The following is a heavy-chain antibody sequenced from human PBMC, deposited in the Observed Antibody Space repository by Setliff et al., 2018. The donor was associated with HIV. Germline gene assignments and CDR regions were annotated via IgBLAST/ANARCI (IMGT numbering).Heavy chain of an antibody. CDR2: IYHSGST. J-gene: IGHJ6*03. CDR3: ARGSVFWDRGNHYQYMDV. Sequence: SLTCAVSGGSISSSTWWSWVRQPPGKGLEWIGEIYHSGSTNYKPSLKSRVTILVDKSRNQFSLNLSAVTAADTAVYYCARGSVFWDRGNHYQYMDVWATGTTVTVSS. CDR1: GGSISSSTW. V-gene: IGHV4-4*02. D-gene: IGHD3-10*01.